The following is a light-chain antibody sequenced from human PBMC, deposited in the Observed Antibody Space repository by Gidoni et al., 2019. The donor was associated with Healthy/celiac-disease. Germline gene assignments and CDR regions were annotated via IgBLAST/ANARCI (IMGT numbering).Light chain of an antibody. CDR2: GVS. Sequence: QSALTQPRSVSGSPGQSVTISCTGTSSDVGGYNYVSWYQHHPRKAPKLMIYGVSQRPSGVPDRFSGSKSGNTASLTISGLQAEDEADYYCCSYAGSYTYVFGTGTKVTVL. CDR1: SSDVGGYNY. V-gene: IGLV2-11*01. J-gene: IGLJ1*01. CDR3: CSYAGSYTYV.